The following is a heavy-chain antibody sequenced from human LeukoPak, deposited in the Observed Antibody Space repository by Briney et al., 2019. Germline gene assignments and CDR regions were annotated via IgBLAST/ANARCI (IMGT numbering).Heavy chain of an antibody. D-gene: IGHD3-22*01. Sequence: GGSLRLSCAASGFTFSSYAMSWVRQAPGKGLEWVSAISGSGGSTYYADSVKGRFTISRDNSKNTLYLQMNSLRAEDTAVYYCAKDPATADYYDSSGYYYPYFDYWGQGTLVTVSS. CDR3: AKDPATADYYDSSGYYYPYFDY. CDR2: ISGSGGST. V-gene: IGHV3-23*01. CDR1: GFTFSSYA. J-gene: IGHJ4*02.